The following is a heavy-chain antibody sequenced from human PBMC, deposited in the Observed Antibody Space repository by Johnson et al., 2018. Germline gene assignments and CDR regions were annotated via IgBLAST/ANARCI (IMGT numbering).Heavy chain of an antibody. V-gene: IGHV1-69*01. D-gene: IGHD5-18*01. Sequence: QVQLVESGAEVKKPGSSVKVSCKASGGTFSSYAINWVRQAPGQGLEWMGGIIPIFGTANYAQKFQGRVLITADESTSTACRELSSRRSEDTAVYYCAGGEGDIAMVTGDAFDIWGQGTMVTVSS. CDR2: IIPIFGTA. CDR3: AGGEGDIAMVTGDAFDI. J-gene: IGHJ3*02. CDR1: GGTFSSYA.